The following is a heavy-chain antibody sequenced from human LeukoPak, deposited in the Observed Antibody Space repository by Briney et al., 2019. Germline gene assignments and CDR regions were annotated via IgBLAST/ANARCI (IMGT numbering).Heavy chain of an antibody. V-gene: IGHV1-2*02. J-gene: IGHJ6*03. CDR2: INPNSGVT. CDR1: GYTFTGYY. Sequence: ASVKVSCKASGYTFTGYYMHWVRQAPGQGLEWMGCINPNSGVTNYAQKFQGRVTMTRDTSISTVYMELSSLRSEDTAVYYCARSSGRSPNRDYMDVWGKGTTVTISS. D-gene: IGHD1-14*01. CDR3: ARSSGRSPNRDYMDV.